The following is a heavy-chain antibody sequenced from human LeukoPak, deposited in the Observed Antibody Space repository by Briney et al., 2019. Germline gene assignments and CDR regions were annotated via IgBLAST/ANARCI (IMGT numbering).Heavy chain of an antibody. CDR1: GFTFSSYA. CDR2: ISYDGSNK. J-gene: IGHJ4*02. Sequence: PGGSLRLSCAASGFTFSSYAMHWVRQAPGNGLEWVAVISYDGSNKYYADSVKGRFTIFRDNSKNTLYLQTNSLRAEDTAVYYCARPFGAYYYDSSGYYNYWGQGTLVTVSS. CDR3: ARPFGAYYYDSSGYYNY. V-gene: IGHV3-30-3*01. D-gene: IGHD3-22*01.